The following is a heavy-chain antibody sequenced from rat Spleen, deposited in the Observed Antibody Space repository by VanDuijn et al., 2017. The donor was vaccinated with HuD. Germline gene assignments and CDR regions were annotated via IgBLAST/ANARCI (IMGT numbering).Heavy chain of an antibody. D-gene: IGHD1-4*01. CDR3: VRQRGDGRYNGGLDY. CDR2: ITKTGGGT. Sequence: EVQLVESGGGLVQPGRSLKLSCVASGFTFNNYWMTWIRQAPGKGLEWTASITKTGGGTYYSDSVKGRFTISRDNAKGTLNLQMDSLKSEDTATYYCVRQRGDGRYNGGLDYWGQGVMVTVSS. CDR1: GFTFNNYW. J-gene: IGHJ2*01. V-gene: IGHV5-31*01.